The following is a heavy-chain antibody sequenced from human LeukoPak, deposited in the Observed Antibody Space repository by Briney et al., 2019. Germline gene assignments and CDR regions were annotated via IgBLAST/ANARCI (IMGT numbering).Heavy chain of an antibody. V-gene: IGHV3-30-3*01. CDR3: ARARARDILTGYFDY. CDR1: GFTFSTYT. CDR2: ISYDGSNK. J-gene: IGHJ4*02. D-gene: IGHD3-9*01. Sequence: PGGSLRLSCAASGFTFSTYTMHWVRQAPGTGLEWVAVISYDGSNKYYADSVKGRFTISRDNSKNTLYLQMNSLRAEDTAVYYCARARARDILTGYFDYWGQGILATVSS.